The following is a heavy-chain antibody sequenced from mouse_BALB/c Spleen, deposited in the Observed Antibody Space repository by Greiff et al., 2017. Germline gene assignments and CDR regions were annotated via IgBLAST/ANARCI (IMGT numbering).Heavy chain of an antibody. J-gene: IGHJ2*01. D-gene: IGHD6-1*01. CDR2: IYPGDGDT. CDR1: GYTFTSYW. V-gene: IGHV1-87*01. Sequence: VQLQQSGAELARPGASVKLSCKASGYTFTSYWMQWVKQRPGQGLEWIGAIYPGDGDTRYTQKFKGKATLTADKSSSTACMQLSSLASEDSAVYYCALAVPYWGQGTTLTVSS. CDR3: ALAVPY.